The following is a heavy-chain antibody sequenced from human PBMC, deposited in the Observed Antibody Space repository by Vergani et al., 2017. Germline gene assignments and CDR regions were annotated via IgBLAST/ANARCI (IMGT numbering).Heavy chain of an antibody. V-gene: IGHV3-23*01. CDR3: AKNSAP. CDR1: GGSISSYY. D-gene: IGHD3-10*01. J-gene: IGHJ5*02. CDR2: ISGSGGST. Sequence: VQLQESGPGLVKPSETLSLTCTVSGGSISSYYWSWIRQPPGKGLEWVSAISGSGGSTYYADSVKGRFTISRDNSKNTLYLQMNSLRAEDTAVYYCAKNSAPWGQGTLVTVSS.